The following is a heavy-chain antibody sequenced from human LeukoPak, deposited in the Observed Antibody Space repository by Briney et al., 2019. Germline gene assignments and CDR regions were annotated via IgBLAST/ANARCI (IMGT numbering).Heavy chain of an antibody. CDR3: ARFEDYGGNRDVFDI. V-gene: IGHV1-2*02. Sequence: ASVKVSCKASGYTFTGYYMHWVRQAPGQGLEWMGWINPNSGGTNYAQKFQGRVTMTRDTSISTAYMELSRLRSDDTAVYYCARFEDYGGNRDVFDIWGQGTMVTASS. CDR2: INPNSGGT. CDR1: GYTFTGYY. D-gene: IGHD4-23*01. J-gene: IGHJ3*02.